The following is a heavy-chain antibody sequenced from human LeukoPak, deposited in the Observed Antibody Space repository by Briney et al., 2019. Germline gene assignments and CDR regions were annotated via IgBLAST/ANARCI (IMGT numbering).Heavy chain of an antibody. Sequence: GRSLRLSCAASGFTFSSYSMNWVRQAPGKGLEWVSSISSSSSYIYYADSVKGRFTISRDNAKNSLYLQMNSLRAEDTAVYYCARAGDRRKDAFDIWGQGTMVTVSS. J-gene: IGHJ3*02. CDR1: GFTFSSYS. D-gene: IGHD3-22*01. CDR3: ARAGDRRKDAFDI. V-gene: IGHV3-21*01. CDR2: ISSSSSYI.